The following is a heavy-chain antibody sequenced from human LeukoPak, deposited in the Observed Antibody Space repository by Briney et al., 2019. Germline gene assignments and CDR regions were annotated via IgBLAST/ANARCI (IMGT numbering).Heavy chain of an antibody. CDR2: ISGSGGST. Sequence: PGGSLRLSCAASGFTFSSYAMNWVRQAPGKGLECVSAISGSGGSTYYADSVKGRFTISRDNSKNTLYLQMNSLRAEDTAVYYCAKSIPYCGGGSCYGYWGQGTLVTVSS. D-gene: IGHD2-15*01. CDR1: GFTFSSYA. V-gene: IGHV3-23*01. J-gene: IGHJ4*02. CDR3: AKSIPYCGGGSCYGY.